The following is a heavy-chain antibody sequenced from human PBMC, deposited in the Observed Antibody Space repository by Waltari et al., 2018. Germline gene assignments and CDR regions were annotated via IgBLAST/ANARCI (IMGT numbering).Heavy chain of an antibody. V-gene: IGHV4-34*01. CDR2: INRDGTA. D-gene: IGHD3-10*01. Sequence: QVQLKQWGAGLLKISETLSLTCEVSGGSFTTNYWSWIRQSPGKGLEWIGEINRDGTANYNPSLKSRVGMSVDTIKSQISLSLSSVTAADAAVYYCARVGDYHGSGRFGLDVWGRGTRVTVSS. CDR3: ARVGDYHGSGRFGLDV. J-gene: IGHJ6*02. CDR1: GGSFTTNY.